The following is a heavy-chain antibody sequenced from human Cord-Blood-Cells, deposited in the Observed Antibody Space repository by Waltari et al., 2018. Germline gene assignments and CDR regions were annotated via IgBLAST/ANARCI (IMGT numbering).Heavy chain of an antibody. V-gene: IGHV4-34*01. CDR3: ARGGSSSSENYYYYYMDV. CDR1: GGSFSGYY. CDR2: INHSGST. J-gene: IGHJ6*03. Sequence: QVQLQQWGAGLLKPSETLSLPCAVYGGSFSGYYWSWIRRPPGKGRGGFGEINHSGSTNYHPSLKSRVTISVDTSKNQFSLKLSSVTAADTAVYYCARGGSSSSENYYYYYMDVWGKGTTVTVSS. D-gene: IGHD6-6*01.